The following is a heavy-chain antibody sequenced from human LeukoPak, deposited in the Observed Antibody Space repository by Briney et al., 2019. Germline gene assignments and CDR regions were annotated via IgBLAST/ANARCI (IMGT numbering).Heavy chain of an antibody. Sequence: QSGGSLRVSCAASGFSFSNYWMSWVRQAPGKGLEWLANINQDGSVTYYVDSVEGRFTISRDNAKNSLYLQMNSLRAGDTAVYYCARIGYSSSSFDYWGQGILVTVAS. CDR2: INQDGSVT. J-gene: IGHJ4*02. D-gene: IGHD6-6*01. CDR1: GFSFSNYW. V-gene: IGHV3-7*01. CDR3: ARIGYSSSSFDY.